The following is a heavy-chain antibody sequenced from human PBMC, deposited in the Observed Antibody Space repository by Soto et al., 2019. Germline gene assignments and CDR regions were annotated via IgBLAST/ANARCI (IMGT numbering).Heavy chain of an antibody. CDR2: VSGSGNTQ. CDR1: GFSFRSYS. J-gene: IGHJ4*02. V-gene: IGHV3-48*02. CDR3: ARDPKSGNQKLYFDY. Sequence: PGGSLRLSCVASGFSFRSYSMNWVRQAPGKGPDWVAYVSGSGNTQYYADSVKGRFTISRDNAMQSLYLQLNSLRDEDTAVYYCARDPKSGNQKLYFDYWGQGALVTVSS. D-gene: IGHD1-26*01.